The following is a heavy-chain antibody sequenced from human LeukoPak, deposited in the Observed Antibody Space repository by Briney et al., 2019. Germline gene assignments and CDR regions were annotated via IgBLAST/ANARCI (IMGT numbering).Heavy chain of an antibody. J-gene: IGHJ6*03. Sequence: RTGGSLRLSCAASGFTFDNYGMSWVRQAPGKGLEWVPGINWNGGSTGYADSVKGRFTISRDNAKNSLYPQMNRLRAGDTRLYSFARHNNDYYDSSGYYGYMDVWGKGTTVTVSS. CDR1: GFTFDNYG. CDR2: INWNGGST. D-gene: IGHD3-22*01. CDR3: ARHNNDYYDSSGYYGYMDV. V-gene: IGHV3-20*04.